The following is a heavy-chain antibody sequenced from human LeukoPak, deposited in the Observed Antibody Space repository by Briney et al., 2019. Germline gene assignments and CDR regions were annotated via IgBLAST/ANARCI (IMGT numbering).Heavy chain of an antibody. J-gene: IGHJ5*02. CDR1: GGSISSGSYY. D-gene: IGHD3-9*01. Sequence: SETLSLTCTVSGGSISSGSYYWSWIRQPAGKGLEWIGRIYTSGSTNYNPSLKSRVTISVDTSKNQFSLKLSSVTAADTAVYYCAREELRYFDWLSLNWFDPWGQGTLVTVSS. V-gene: IGHV4-61*02. CDR2: IYTSGST. CDR3: AREELRYFDWLSLNWFDP.